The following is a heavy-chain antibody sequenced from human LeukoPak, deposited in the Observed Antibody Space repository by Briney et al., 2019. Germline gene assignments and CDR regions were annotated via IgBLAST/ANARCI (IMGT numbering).Heavy chain of an antibody. CDR1: RFTFNTYA. CDR3: ARARIAAPLLDY. CDR2: ISDHGKSR. D-gene: IGHD6-13*01. V-gene: IGHV3-48*03. Sequence: PGGSLRLSCAASRFTFNTYAMNWVRQTPGKGLEWVSYISDHGKSRNYVDSVKGRFTISRDNAKNSLYLQMNSLRVEDTAVYFCARARIAAPLLDYWGQGTLVTVSS. J-gene: IGHJ4*02.